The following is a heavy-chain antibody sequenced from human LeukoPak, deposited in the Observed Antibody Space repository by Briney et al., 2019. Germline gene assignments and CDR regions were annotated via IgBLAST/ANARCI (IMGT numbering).Heavy chain of an antibody. J-gene: IGHJ4*02. D-gene: IGHD5-18*01. CDR3: VKDRLDGNTYGQLDS. V-gene: IGHV3-23*01. CDR1: GFTFSSYA. CDR2: VSGSGGHI. Sequence: PGGSLRLSCAASGFTFSSYAMNWVRQAPGKGREWVSAVSGSGGHIYYADSVKGRFTISRDNSKNTLYLQMNSLRAEDTAIYYCVKDRLDGNTYGQLDSWGQGTLVTVSS.